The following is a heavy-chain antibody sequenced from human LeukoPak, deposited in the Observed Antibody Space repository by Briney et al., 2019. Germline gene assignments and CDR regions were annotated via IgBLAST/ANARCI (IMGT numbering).Heavy chain of an antibody. CDR2: INHSGST. Sequence: PSETLSLTCAVYGGSFSGYYWSWIRQPPGKGLEWIGEINHSGSTNYNPSPKSRVTISVDTSKNQFSLKLSSVTAADTAVYYCARLTTVTIVFDYWGQGTLVTVSS. CDR1: GGSFSGYY. J-gene: IGHJ4*02. V-gene: IGHV4-34*01. CDR3: ARLTTVTIVFDY. D-gene: IGHD4-17*01.